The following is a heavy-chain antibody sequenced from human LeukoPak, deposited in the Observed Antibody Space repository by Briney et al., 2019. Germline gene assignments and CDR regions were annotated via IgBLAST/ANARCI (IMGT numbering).Heavy chain of an antibody. J-gene: IGHJ4*02. CDR3: ARGNILSGYCFDF. V-gene: IGHV4-39*01. Sequence: PSETLSLTCSVSGGSISRDSYYWSWIRQPPGKGLEWIGSVHHGGATHYNPSLESRVTVSEDTSKSQISLKLSSVTAADTAVYYCARGNILSGYCFDFWGQGALVTVSS. CDR1: GGSISRDSYY. CDR2: VHHGGAT. D-gene: IGHD3-9*01.